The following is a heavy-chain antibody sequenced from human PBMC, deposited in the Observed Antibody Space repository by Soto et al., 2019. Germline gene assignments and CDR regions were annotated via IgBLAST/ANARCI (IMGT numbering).Heavy chain of an antibody. V-gene: IGHV1-8*01. CDR2: MNPNSGNT. J-gene: IGHJ5*02. CDR1: GYTFTSYD. D-gene: IGHD3-3*01. CDR3: AKVVDLVGRPNAPNWFDT. Sequence: ASVKVSCKASGYTFTSYDINWVRQATGQGLEWMGWMNPNSGNTGYAQKFQGRVTMTGNTSISTAYMELSSLRSEDTAVYYCAKVVDLVGRPNAPNWFDTWGQETLVNVSS.